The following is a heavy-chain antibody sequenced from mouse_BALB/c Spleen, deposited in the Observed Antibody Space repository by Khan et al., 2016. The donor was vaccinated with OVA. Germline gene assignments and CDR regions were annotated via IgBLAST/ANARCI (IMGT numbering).Heavy chain of an antibody. V-gene: IGHV14-3*02. Sequence: VQLKQSGAELVQPGASVKLSCTASGFNIKDTYIHWVKQRPEQGLEWIGRIDPANGYTIYDPNFQGKATITADTSSNTAYLHLSSLTSEDTVVYYCASSLRLYAMGYGGQGSSVTVSS. D-gene: IGHD1-2*01. CDR1: GFNIKDTY. CDR3: ASSLRLYAMGY. CDR2: IDPANGYT. J-gene: IGHJ4*01.